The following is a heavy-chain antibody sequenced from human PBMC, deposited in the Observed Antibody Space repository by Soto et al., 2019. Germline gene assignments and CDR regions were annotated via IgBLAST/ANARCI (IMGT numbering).Heavy chain of an antibody. V-gene: IGHV3-23*01. CDR2: ITASGGRA. Sequence: PGGSLRLSCAASGLTFSSNSMVLVRQAPGKGLEWVLAITASGGRAYYADSVKGRFTISRDNSQNTLYLQMNGLRAEDTAVYYCAKDLRGPSAGTWYFDYWGQGTLVTVSS. D-gene: IGHD6-13*01. J-gene: IGHJ4*02. CDR1: GLTFSSNS. CDR3: AKDLRGPSAGTWYFDY.